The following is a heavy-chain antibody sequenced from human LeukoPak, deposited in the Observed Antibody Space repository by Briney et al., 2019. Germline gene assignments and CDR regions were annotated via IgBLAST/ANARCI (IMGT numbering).Heavy chain of an antibody. D-gene: IGHD7-27*01. CDR3: ARSDKLGYPDY. Sequence: ASVKVSCRASGYTFTTYYIHWVRQAPGQGLEWMGWISPNSGGTNYAQNFQGRVTMTRDTSISTAYMELSRLRSDDTAVYYCARSDKLGYPDYWGQGTLVAVSS. J-gene: IGHJ4*02. V-gene: IGHV1-2*02. CDR2: ISPNSGGT. CDR1: GYTFTTYY.